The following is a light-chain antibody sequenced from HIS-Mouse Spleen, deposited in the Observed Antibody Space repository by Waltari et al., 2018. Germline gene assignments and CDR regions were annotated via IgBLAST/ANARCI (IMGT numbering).Light chain of an antibody. CDR2: EGS. J-gene: IGLJ2*01. V-gene: IGLV2-23*03. CDR1: ISDVGSYNL. CDR3: CSYAGSSTFEV. Sequence: QSALTQPASVSGSPGKSITISCTGTISDVGSYNLFSSYQQHPGKAPKLMIYEGSKRPSGVSNRFSGSKSGNTASLTISGLQAEDEADYYCCSYAGSSTFEVFGGGTKLTVL.